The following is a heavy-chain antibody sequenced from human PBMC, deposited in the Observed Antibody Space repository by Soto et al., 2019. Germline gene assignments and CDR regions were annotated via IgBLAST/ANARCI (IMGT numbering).Heavy chain of an antibody. CDR1: GGSISSSSFY. Sequence: PSETLSLTCTVSGGSISSSSFYWAWIRQPPGKGLEWIGSIYYSGSTNYNPSLKSRVTISVDTSKNQFSLKLSSVTAADTAVYYCATRPPGVWAGLFDYWSQGTLVTVS. CDR3: ATRPPGVWAGLFDY. D-gene: IGHD1-26*01. V-gene: IGHV4-39*07. CDR2: IYYSGST. J-gene: IGHJ4*02.